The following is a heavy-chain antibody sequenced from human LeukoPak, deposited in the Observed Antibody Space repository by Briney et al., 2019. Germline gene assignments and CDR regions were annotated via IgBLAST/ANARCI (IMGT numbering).Heavy chain of an antibody. J-gene: IGHJ6*02. CDR3: AAIPPAVTSWPLYV. CDR2: IIPILGIA. Sequence: SVKVSCKASGGTFSSYAISWVRQAPGQGHEWMGRIIPILGIANYAQKFQGRVTITADKSTSTAYMELSSLRSEDTAVYYSAAIPPAVTSWPLYVWGQGTTVTVSS. CDR1: GGTFSSYA. D-gene: IGHD2-2*01. V-gene: IGHV1-69*04.